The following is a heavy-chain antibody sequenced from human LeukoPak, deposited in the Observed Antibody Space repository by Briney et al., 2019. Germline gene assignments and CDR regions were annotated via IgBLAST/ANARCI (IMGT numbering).Heavy chain of an antibody. D-gene: IGHD1-1*01. V-gene: IGHV3-30-3*01. J-gene: IGHJ4*02. CDR3: ARDHKLDY. Sequence: QTGGSLRLSCAASGFTLSSYAMHWVRQAPGKGLEWVAVISYDGSNKYYADSVKGRFTISRDNSKNTLYLQMNSLRAEDTAVYYCARDHKLDYWGQGTLVTVSS. CDR1: GFTLSSYA. CDR2: ISYDGSNK.